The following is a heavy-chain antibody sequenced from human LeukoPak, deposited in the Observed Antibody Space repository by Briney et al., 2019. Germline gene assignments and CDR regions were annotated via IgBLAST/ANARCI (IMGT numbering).Heavy chain of an antibody. CDR3: ARGPPWYFDL. J-gene: IGHJ2*01. CDR1: GFTFSSYA. V-gene: IGHV3-23*01. D-gene: IGHD6-25*01. Sequence: GGSLRLSCAASGFTFSSYAMSWVRQAPGKGLEWVSVISGSGGSTYYADSVKGRFTISRDNAKNTLYLQMNSLTAEDTAVYYCARGPPWYFDLWGRGTLVTVSS. CDR2: ISGSGGST.